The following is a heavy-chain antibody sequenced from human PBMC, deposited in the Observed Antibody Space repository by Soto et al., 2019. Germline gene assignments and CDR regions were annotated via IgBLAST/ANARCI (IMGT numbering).Heavy chain of an antibody. J-gene: IGHJ4*02. D-gene: IGHD5-18*01. CDR3: ARSVNRGYSYGYGH. Sequence: PSETLSLTCAVSGGSISSGGYYWNWIRQTPGKGLEWIGYIYHTGSTSKNPSLKSRVTLSVDTSKNQLTLNLTSVTAADTAIYYCARSVNRGYSYGYGHWGQGTLVTVSS. V-gene: IGHV4-61*08. CDR2: IYHTGST. CDR1: GGSISSGGYY.